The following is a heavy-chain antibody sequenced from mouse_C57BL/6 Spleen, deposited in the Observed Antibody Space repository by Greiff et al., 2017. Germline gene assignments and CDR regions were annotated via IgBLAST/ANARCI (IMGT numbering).Heavy chain of an antibody. J-gene: IGHJ1*03. CDR1: GYTFTSYW. CDR2: IDPSDSET. Sequence: VQLQQSGAELVRPGSSVKLSCKASGYTFTSYWMHWVKQRPIQGLEWIGNIDPSDSETHYNQKFKDKATLTVDKSSSTAYMQLSSLTSEDSAVYYCARSGYYDYDTGYFDVWGTGTTVTVSS. D-gene: IGHD2-4*01. CDR3: ARSGYYDYDTGYFDV. V-gene: IGHV1-52*01.